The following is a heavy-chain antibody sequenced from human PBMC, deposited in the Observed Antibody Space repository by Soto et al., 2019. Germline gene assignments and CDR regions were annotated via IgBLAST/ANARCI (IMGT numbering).Heavy chain of an antibody. CDR2: IYPCDSDT. V-gene: IGHV5-51*01. J-gene: IGHJ4*02. CDR3: ARRDHRFYFDY. D-gene: IGHD2-21*02. CDR1: GYNFTSYW. Sequence: GESLKISCKGSGYNFTSYWIGCVRQRPGKGLEWMGIIYPCDSDTRYSPSFQGQVTISADKYISTAYLQWGSLKDSDTAMYYCARRDHRFYFDYWAQGTRVTVSS.